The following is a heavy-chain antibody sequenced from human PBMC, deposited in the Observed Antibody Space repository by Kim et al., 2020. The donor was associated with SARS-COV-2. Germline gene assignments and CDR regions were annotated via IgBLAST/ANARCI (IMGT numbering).Heavy chain of an antibody. Sequence: GGSLRLSCVASGFTFSDYSMNWVRQAPGKGLEWVSSISSISSSDSYIYYADSVKGRFTISRDNAKNSLYLQMNSLRVEDTAVYYGARYGGSGYYYAPDYWGQGTLVTVSS. CDR1: GFTFSDYS. J-gene: IGHJ4*02. CDR3: ARYGGSGYYYAPDY. V-gene: IGHV3-21*01. D-gene: IGHD3-22*01. CDR2: ISSSDSYI.